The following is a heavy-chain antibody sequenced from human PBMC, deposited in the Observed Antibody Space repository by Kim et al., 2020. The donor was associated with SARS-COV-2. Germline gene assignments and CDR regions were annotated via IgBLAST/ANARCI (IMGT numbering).Heavy chain of an antibody. V-gene: IGHV4-31*03. Sequence: SETLSLTCTVSGGSISSGGYYWSWIRQHPGKGLEWIGYIYYSGSTYYNPSLKSRVTISVDTSKNQFSLKLSSVTAADTAVYYCARFPALRSPDEWVDGSGSYYNVGWFDPWGQGTLVTVSS. CDR2: IYYSGST. J-gene: IGHJ5*02. D-gene: IGHD3-10*01. CDR1: GGSISSGGYY. CDR3: ARFPALRSPDEWVDGSGSYYNVGWFDP.